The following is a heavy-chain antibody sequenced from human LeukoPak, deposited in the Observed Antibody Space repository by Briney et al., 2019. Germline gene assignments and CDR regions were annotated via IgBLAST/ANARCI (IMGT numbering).Heavy chain of an antibody. J-gene: IGHJ6*02. D-gene: IGHD1/OR15-1a*01. CDR3: ARANTMDV. Sequence: GGSLRLSCAASGFTFSSCWMQWVRQAPGKGLVCLSRISTDGSSATYADSVKGRFTIYRDNAKNTLFLQMNSLSAEDTAVYYCARANTMDVWGQGTTVTVSS. CDR1: GFTFSSCW. CDR2: ISTDGSSA. V-gene: IGHV3-74*03.